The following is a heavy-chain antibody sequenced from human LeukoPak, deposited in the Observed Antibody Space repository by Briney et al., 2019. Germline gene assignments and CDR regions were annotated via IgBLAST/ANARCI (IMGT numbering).Heavy chain of an antibody. V-gene: IGHV4-39*07. Sequence: PSETLSLTCTVSGGSISSSSYYWGWIRQPPGKGLEWIGSIYYSGSTYYNPSLKSRVTISVDTSKNQFSLKLSSVTAADTAVYYCARVGGDTAMVTYYYYYMDVWGKGTTVTVSS. CDR1: GGSISSSSYY. J-gene: IGHJ6*03. D-gene: IGHD5-18*01. CDR2: IYYSGST. CDR3: ARVGGDTAMVTYYYYYMDV.